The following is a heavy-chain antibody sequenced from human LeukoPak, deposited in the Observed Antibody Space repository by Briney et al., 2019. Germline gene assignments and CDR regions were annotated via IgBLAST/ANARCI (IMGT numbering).Heavy chain of an antibody. D-gene: IGHD3-9*01. CDR2: INPNSGGT. Sequence: ASVKVSCKASGYTFTGYYMHWVRQAPGQGLEWMGWINPNSGGTNYAQKFQGRVTMTRDTSISTAYMELSRLRSDDTAVYYCATISHDILTGYSFDYWGQGTLVTVSS. J-gene: IGHJ4*02. CDR1: GYTFTGYY. V-gene: IGHV1-2*02. CDR3: ATISHDILTGYSFDY.